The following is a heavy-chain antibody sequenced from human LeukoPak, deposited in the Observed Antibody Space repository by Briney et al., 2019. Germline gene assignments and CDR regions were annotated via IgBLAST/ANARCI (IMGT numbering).Heavy chain of an antibody. V-gene: IGHV3-23*01. CDR2: ISGSGGST. CDR1: GFTFSSYA. CDR3: ATLYAGSTDY. Sequence: RGSLRLSCAASGFTFSSYAMSWVRQAPGKGLEWVSAISGSGGSTYYADSVKGRFTISRDNSKNTLYLQMNSLRAEDTAVYYCATLYAGSTDYWGRGTLVTVSS. J-gene: IGHJ4*02. D-gene: IGHD2-8*01.